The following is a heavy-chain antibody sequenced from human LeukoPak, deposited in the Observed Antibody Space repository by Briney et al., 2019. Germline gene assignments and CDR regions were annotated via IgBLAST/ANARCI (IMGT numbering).Heavy chain of an antibody. V-gene: IGHV4-34*01. J-gene: IGHJ5*02. CDR1: GGSFSGYY. CDR3: ARDGGSGSYHNWFDP. Sequence: SGTLSLTCAVYGGSFSGYYWSWIRQPPGKGLEWIGEINHSGSTNYNPSLKSRVTISVDTSKNQFSLKLSSVTAADTAVYYWARDGGSGSYHNWFDPWGQGTLVTVSS. CDR2: INHSGST. D-gene: IGHD2-15*01.